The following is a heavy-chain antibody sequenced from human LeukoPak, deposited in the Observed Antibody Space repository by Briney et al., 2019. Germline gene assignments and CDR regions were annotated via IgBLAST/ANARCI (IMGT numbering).Heavy chain of an antibody. D-gene: IGHD6-19*01. J-gene: IGHJ4*02. CDR2: ISGSGGST. CDR3: AKGGIVVGYY. V-gene: IGHV3-23*01. Sequence: GGSLRLSCAASGFTFSSYSMNWVRQAPGKGLEWVSAISGSGGSTYYADSVKGRFTISRDNSKNTLYLQMNSLRAEDTAVYYCAKGGIVVGYYWGQGTLVTVSS. CDR1: GFTFSSYS.